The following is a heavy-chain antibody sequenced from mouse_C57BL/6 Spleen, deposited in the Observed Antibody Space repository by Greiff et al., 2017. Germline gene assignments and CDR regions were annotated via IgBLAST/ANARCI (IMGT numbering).Heavy chain of an antibody. Sequence: EVQVVESGGGLVKPGGSLKLSCAASGFTFSSYAMSWVRQTPEKRLEWVATISDGGSYTYYPDNVKGRFTISRDNAKNNLYLQMSHLKSEDTAMYYCARDREYYGSSYLDYWGQGTTLTVSS. CDR2: ISDGGSYT. V-gene: IGHV5-4*01. J-gene: IGHJ2*01. CDR3: ARDREYYGSSYLDY. D-gene: IGHD1-1*01. CDR1: GFTFSSYA.